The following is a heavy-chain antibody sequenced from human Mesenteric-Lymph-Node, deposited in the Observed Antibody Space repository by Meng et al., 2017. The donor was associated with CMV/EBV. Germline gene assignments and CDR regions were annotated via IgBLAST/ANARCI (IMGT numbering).Heavy chain of an antibody. J-gene: IGHJ6*02. CDR1: GGSISSYF. Sequence: SETLSLTCTVSGGSISSYFWSWIRQPPGKGLEWIGYIYSSVSTNYNPSLKSRVTISVDTSKNQFSLKLSSVTAADTAVYYCARKKGWSTREDVWGQGTTVTVSS. D-gene: IGHD2-2*01. V-gene: IGHV4-59*01. CDR2: IYSSVST. CDR3: ARKKGWSTREDV.